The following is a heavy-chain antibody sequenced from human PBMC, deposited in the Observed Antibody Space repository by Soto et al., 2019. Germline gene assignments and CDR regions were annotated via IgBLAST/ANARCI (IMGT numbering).Heavy chain of an antibody. D-gene: IGHD2-15*01. V-gene: IGHV4-4*07. J-gene: IGHJ4*02. CDR2: IYKSGTT. Sequence: SETLSLTCTVSSGSINNHFWSWIRQPAGKGLEWIGHIYKSGTTTYNPSLKSRVTMSVDPPKNRFSLKLSSVTAADTAVYYCARINGGSPDFWGQGTLVT. CDR1: SGSINNHF. CDR3: ARINGGSPDF.